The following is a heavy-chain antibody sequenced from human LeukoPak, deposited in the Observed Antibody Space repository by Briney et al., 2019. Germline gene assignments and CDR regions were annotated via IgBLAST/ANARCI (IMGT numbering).Heavy chain of an antibody. J-gene: IGHJ4*02. CDR3: AKDRSLDGGNSNGYFDS. CDR1: GFTFSSYA. Sequence: GGSLRLSCAASGFTFSSYAMNWVRQAPGKGLEWVSIISGSAGSTYYADSVKGRLTISRDNSKNTLFLQMNSLRAEDTAVYYCAKDRSLDGGNSNGYFDSWGQGTLVTVSS. D-gene: IGHD4-23*01. V-gene: IGHV3-23*01. CDR2: ISGSAGST.